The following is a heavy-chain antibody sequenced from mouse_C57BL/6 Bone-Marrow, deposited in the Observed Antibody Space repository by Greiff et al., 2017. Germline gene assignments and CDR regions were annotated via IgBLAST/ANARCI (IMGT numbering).Heavy chain of an antibody. D-gene: IGHD1-1*01. CDR2: IDPEVGDT. V-gene: IGHV14-1*01. CDR1: GFNIKDYY. Sequence: VHVKQSGAELVRPGASVKLSCTASGFNIKDYYLHWVKQGPEQGLEWIGRIDPEVGDTEYAPTFQGKATMTADTSSNTAYLQLSSLTSEDTAVNYCTTLIRRSWFAYWGQGTLVTVSA. CDR3: TTLIRRSWFAY. J-gene: IGHJ3*01.